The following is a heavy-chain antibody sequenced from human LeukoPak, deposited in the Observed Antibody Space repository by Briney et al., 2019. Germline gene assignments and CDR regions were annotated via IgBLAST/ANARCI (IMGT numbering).Heavy chain of an antibody. D-gene: IGHD2-2*01. CDR2: IFYSGST. V-gene: IGHV4-39*01. CDR1: GGSISSSSYY. Sequence: PSETLSLTCTVSGGSISSSSYYWGWIRQPPGKGLEWIGTIFYSGSTYYNPSLKSRLTISVDTSKNQFSLKLSSVTAADTAVYYCARTIQDVAVVPAAYMDVWGKGTTVTVSS. J-gene: IGHJ6*03. CDR3: ARTIQDVAVVPAAYMDV.